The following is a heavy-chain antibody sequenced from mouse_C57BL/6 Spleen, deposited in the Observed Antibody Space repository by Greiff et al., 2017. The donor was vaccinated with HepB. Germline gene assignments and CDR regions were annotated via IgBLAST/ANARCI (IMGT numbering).Heavy chain of an antibody. V-gene: IGHV1-52*01. CDR1: GYTFTSYW. CDR2: IDPSDSET. D-gene: IGHD2-1*01. J-gene: IGHJ4*01. Sequence: QVQLKQPGAELVRPGSSVKLSCKASGYTFTSYWMHWVKQRPIQGLEWIGNIDPSDSETHYNQKFKDKATLTVDNTSSTAYMQLSSLTSEDSAVYYCARNYGNYLGAMDYWGQGTSVTVSS. CDR3: ARNYGNYLGAMDY.